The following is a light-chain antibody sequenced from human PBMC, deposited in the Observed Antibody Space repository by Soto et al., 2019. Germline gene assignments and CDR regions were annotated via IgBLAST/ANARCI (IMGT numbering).Light chain of an antibody. V-gene: IGKV3-20*01. CDR3: QQYSMAPLT. Sequence: EIVLTQSPATLSLSPGERATLSCRASLTISDNYLAWYQQKAGQAPRLVIFGASSRATGIPDRFSASGSGTDFTLTISRLEPEGFAVYYCQQYSMAPLTFGQGTKVDIK. CDR2: GAS. CDR1: LTISDNY. J-gene: IGKJ1*01.